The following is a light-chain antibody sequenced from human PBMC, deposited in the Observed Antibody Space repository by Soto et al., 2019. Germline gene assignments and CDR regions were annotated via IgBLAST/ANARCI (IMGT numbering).Light chain of an antibody. CDR3: AAWDDIVSGLV. CDR1: SSNIGSNY. V-gene: IGLV1-47*01. Sequence: QSVLTQSPSASGTPGQTVTISCSGRSSNIGSNYVYWYHQLPGTAPRLVMYRADQRPSGVSDRFSGSKSGTSASLAISGLRSEDEGDYYCAAWDDIVSGLVFGGGTKVTV. J-gene: IGLJ2*01. CDR2: RAD.